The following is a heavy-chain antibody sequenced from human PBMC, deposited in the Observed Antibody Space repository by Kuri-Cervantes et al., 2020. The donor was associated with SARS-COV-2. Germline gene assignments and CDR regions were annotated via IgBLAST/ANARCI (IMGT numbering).Heavy chain of an antibody. CDR2: INHSGST. Sequence: SQTLSLSCAVYGGSFSGYYWSWIRQPPGKGLEWIGEINHSGSTNYNPSHKSRVTIAVDTYKNQFSLKLSSMTAADTAVYYRASGKEPDYSNDYWGQGTLVTVSS. V-gene: IGHV4-34*01. CDR1: GGSFSGYY. J-gene: IGHJ4*02. D-gene: IGHD4-11*01. CDR3: ASGKEPDYSNDY.